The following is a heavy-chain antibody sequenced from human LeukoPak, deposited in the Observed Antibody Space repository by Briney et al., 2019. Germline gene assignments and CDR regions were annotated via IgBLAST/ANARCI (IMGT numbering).Heavy chain of an antibody. CDR2: ISSRSTYR. Sequence: GGSLRLSCAASGFTFSDYSMNWVRQAPGKGLEWVSSISSRSTYRYYADSVKGRFTISRDNAKNSLCLQMNGLRAEDTAVYYCARDMTTATTCYLQHWGQGTLVTVSS. V-gene: IGHV3-21*06. CDR3: ARDMTTATTCYLQH. D-gene: IGHD4-17*01. J-gene: IGHJ1*01. CDR1: GFTFSDYS.